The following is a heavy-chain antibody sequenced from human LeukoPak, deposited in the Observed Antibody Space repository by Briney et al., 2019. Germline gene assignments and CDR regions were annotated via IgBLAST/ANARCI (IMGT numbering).Heavy chain of an antibody. V-gene: IGHV3-21*01. J-gene: IGHJ4*02. D-gene: IGHD3-16*01. CDR1: GFTFSSYS. CDR3: AKDGAGRHYFDY. CDR2: ISSSSSYI. Sequence: PGGSLRLSCAASGFTFSSYSMNWVRQAPGKGLEWVSSISSSSSYIYYADSVKGRFTISRDNAKNSLYLQMNSLRDEDTAVYYCAKDGAGRHYFDYWGQGTLVTVSS.